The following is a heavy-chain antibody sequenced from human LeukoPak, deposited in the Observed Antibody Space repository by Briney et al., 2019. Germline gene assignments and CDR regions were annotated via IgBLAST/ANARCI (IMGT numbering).Heavy chain of an antibody. CDR3: ARGGMGIQLWSFDY. J-gene: IGHJ4*02. CDR2: INPSGSST. V-gene: IGHV1-46*01. CDR1: GSTFTSYF. Sequence: ASGKLCCKASGSTFTSYFMHWVRQAPGPGLEWMGIINPSGSSTSYAQTFQGRVNMTRDKSTTTMYMGLSSLKSEYTAVYYCARGGMGIQLWSFDYWGQGTLVTVSS. D-gene: IGHD5-18*01.